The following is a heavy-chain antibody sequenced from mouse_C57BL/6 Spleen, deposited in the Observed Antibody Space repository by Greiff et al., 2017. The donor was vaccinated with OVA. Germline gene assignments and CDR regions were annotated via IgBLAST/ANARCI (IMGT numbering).Heavy chain of an antibody. CDR1: GYAFSSSW. J-gene: IGHJ2*01. CDR3: ARPSPMVKDYFDY. Sequence: QVQLQQSGPELVKPGASVKISCKASGYAFSSSWMNWVKQRPGKGLEWIGRIYPGDGDTNYNGKFKGKATLTADKSSSTAYMQLSSLTSEDSAVYFCARPSPMVKDYFDYWGQGTTLTVSS. D-gene: IGHD2-2*01. V-gene: IGHV1-82*01. CDR2: IYPGDGDT.